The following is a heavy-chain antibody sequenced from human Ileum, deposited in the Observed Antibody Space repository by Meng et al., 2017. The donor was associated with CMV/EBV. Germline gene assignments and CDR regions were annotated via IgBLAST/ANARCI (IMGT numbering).Heavy chain of an antibody. Sequence: AITWVLQAPGQGLEWMGRIIPILGIANYAQKFQGRVTITANKSTSTAYMELSSLRSEDTAMYYCVRAPPYYYDSSDYYGVRRDWFDPWGQGTLVTVSS. D-gene: IGHD3-22*01. V-gene: IGHV1-69*04. CDR3: VRAPPYYYDSSDYYGVRRDWFDP. CDR1: A. CDR2: IIPILGIA. J-gene: IGHJ5*02.